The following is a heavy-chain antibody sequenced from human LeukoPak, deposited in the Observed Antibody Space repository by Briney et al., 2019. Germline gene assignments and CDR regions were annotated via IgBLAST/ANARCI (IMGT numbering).Heavy chain of an antibody. Sequence: SETLSLTCTVSGGSIGSYYWSWIRQPPGKGLEWIGYIYYSGSTNYNPSLKSRVTISVDTSKNQFSLKLSSVTAADTAVYYCARGRVMEPIDYWGQGTLVTVSS. CDR1: GGSIGSYY. CDR3: ARGRVMEPIDY. D-gene: IGHD2-8*01. J-gene: IGHJ4*02. V-gene: IGHV4-59*12. CDR2: IYYSGST.